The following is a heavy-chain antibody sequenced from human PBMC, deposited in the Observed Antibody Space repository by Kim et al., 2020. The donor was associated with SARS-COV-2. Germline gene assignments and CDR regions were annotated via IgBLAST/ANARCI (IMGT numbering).Heavy chain of an antibody. Sequence: SETLSLTCTVSGGSISSGGYYWSWIRQHQGKELEWIGYIYYSGSTYYNPSLKSRVTISVDTSKNQFSLKLSSVTAADTAVYYCARDRRRSPANASGYALYYYYCLDVWGQGTTVTVSS. V-gene: IGHV4-31*03. CDR3: ARDRRRSPANASGYALYYYYCLDV. CDR2: IYYSGST. J-gene: IGHJ6*02. CDR1: GGSISSGGYY. D-gene: IGHD5-12*01.